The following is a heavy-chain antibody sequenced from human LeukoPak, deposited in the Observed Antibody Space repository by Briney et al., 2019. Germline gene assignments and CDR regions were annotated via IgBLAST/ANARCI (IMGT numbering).Heavy chain of an antibody. D-gene: IGHD3-3*01. CDR1: SGSISSYY. Sequence: SETLSLTCTVSSGSISSYYWSWLRQPPGKGLEWIGYIYYNGSTNYNPSLTSRVTISVDTSKNQFSLKLSSVTAADTAVYYCARAYDFWFFDLWGQGTLVTVSS. CDR3: ARAYDFWFFDL. V-gene: IGHV4-59*01. J-gene: IGHJ5*02. CDR2: IYYNGST.